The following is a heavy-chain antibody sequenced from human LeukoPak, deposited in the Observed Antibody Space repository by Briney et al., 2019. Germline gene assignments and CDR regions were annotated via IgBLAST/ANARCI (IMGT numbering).Heavy chain of an antibody. V-gene: IGHV3-15*01. CDR3: TSRELWFGELFGGDY. D-gene: IGHD3-10*01. CDR2: IKSKTDGGTT. J-gene: IGHJ4*02. Sequence: GGSLRLSCAASGFTFSNAWMSWVRQAPGKGLEWVGRIKSKTDGGTTDYAAPVKGRFTISRDDSKNTAYLQMNSLKTEDTAVYYCTSRELWFGELFGGDYWGQGTLVTVSS. CDR1: GFTFSNAW.